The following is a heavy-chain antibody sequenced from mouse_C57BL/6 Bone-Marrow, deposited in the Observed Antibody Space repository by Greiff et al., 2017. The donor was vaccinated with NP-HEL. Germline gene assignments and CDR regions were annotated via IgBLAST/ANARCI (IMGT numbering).Heavy chain of an antibody. CDR3: ARFPHYDRGRGFDV. CDR1: GYTFTSYW. CDR2: IYPGSGST. J-gene: IGHJ1*03. Sequence: QVQLQQPGAELVKPGASVKMSCKASGYTFTSYWITWVKQRPGQGLEWIGDIYPGSGSTNYNEKFKSKATLTVDTSSSTAYMQLSSLTSEDSAVYYCARFPHYDRGRGFDVWGTGTTVTVSS. V-gene: IGHV1-55*01. D-gene: IGHD2-4*01.